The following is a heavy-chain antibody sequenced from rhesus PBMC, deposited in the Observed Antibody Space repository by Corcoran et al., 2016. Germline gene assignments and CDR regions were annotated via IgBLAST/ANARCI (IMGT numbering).Heavy chain of an antibody. CDR2: IGGSSWNP. CDR1: GDSISVYF. J-gene: IGHJ5-2*02. CDR3: ARNYLDDYGNYRGKQDV. D-gene: IGHD4-35*01. V-gene: IGHV4-165*02. Sequence: QVQLQESGPGLVKPSETLSLTCAVSGDSISVYFWNWIRQPPGKGLEGIGYIGGSSWNPYSRHSPKSRVTFSTATAKNHFSLKLSSMAAADTALYYCARNYLDDYGNYRGKQDVWGRGVLVTVSS.